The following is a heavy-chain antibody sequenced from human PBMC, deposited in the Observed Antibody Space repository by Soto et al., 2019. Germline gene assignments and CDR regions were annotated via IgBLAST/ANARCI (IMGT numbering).Heavy chain of an antibody. CDR3: ARRSDMEVLEWLFQLSPQYYFDY. V-gene: IGHV4-39*01. Sequence: SETLSLTCTVSGGSITTSSYSWGWIRRPPGKGLEWLGSIYYSGSTYYNPSLKSRVTISVDTSKNQFSLKLSSVTAADTAVYYCARRSDMEVLEWLFQLSPQYYFDYWGQGTLVTVSS. CDR2: IYYSGST. CDR1: GGSITTSSYS. D-gene: IGHD3-3*01. J-gene: IGHJ4*02.